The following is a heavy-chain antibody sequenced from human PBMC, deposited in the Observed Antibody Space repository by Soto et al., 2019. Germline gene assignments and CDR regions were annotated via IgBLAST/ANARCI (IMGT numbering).Heavy chain of an antibody. CDR2: ISSSGSTI. CDR1: GFTFSSYE. Sequence: EVQLVESGGGLVQPGGSLRLSCAASGFTFSSYEMNWVRQAPGKGLEWVSYISSSGSTIYYADSVKGRFTISRDNAKNSLYLQMNSLRAEDTAVYYRARLKWEPPELGYYGMDVWGQGTTVTVSS. J-gene: IGHJ6*02. D-gene: IGHD1-26*01. CDR3: ARLKWEPPELGYYGMDV. V-gene: IGHV3-48*03.